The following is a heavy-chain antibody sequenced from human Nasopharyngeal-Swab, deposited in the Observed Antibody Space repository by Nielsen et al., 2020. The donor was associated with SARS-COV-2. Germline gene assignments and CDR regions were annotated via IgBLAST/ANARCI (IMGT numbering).Heavy chain of an antibody. V-gene: IGHV4-39*07. CDR2: IHYTGSS. D-gene: IGHD2-15*01. CDR1: GGSISSTSYY. J-gene: IGHJ4*02. Sequence: SETLSLTCTVSGGSISSTSYYWGWIRQPPGNDLEWIGNIHYTGSSYYNPSLKSRVTISVDTSRNQISLRLTSVTAADTAVYYCARDGGGTEGDVLPDSWGQGTLVTVSS. CDR3: ARDGGGTEGDVLPDS.